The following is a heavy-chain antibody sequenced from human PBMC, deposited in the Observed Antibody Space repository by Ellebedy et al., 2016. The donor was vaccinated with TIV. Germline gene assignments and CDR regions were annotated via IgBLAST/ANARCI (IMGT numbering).Heavy chain of an antibody. Sequence: ASVKVSCKASGGTFSSYAISWVRQAPGQGLEWMGGIIPIFGTANYAQKFQGRVTITADESTSTAYMELSSLRSEDTAVYYCARVAGLLWFGELSHFDYWGQGTLVTVSS. V-gene: IGHV1-69*13. J-gene: IGHJ4*02. CDR3: ARVAGLLWFGELSHFDY. D-gene: IGHD3-10*01. CDR2: IIPIFGTA. CDR1: GGTFSSYA.